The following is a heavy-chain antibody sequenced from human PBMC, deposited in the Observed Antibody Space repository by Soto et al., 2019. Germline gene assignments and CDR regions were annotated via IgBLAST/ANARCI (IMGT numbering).Heavy chain of an antibody. CDR3: AREDGYNVGAPFDY. V-gene: IGHV1-69*01. CDR1: GGTFSSYA. J-gene: IGHJ4*02. D-gene: IGHD5-12*01. Sequence: QVQLVQSGAEVKKPGSSVKVSCKASGGTFSSYAISRVRQAPGQGLEWMGGIIPIFGTANYAQKFQGRVTITADESTSTAYMELSSLRSEDTAVYYCAREDGYNVGAPFDYWGQGTLVTVSS. CDR2: IIPIFGTA.